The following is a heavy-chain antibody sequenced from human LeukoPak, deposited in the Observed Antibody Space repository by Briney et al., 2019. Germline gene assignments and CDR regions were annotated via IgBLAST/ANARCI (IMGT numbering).Heavy chain of an antibody. D-gene: IGHD2-2*01. J-gene: IGHJ4*02. Sequence: GGSLRLSCAASGFTFSDYYMSWIRQAPGKGLEWVSYISSSGSTIYYADSVKGRFTISRDNAKNSLYLQMNSLRAEDTALYYCARAAGPYTTSRFHYWGQGTLVTVSS. CDR2: ISSSGSTI. CDR1: GFTFSDYY. V-gene: IGHV3-11*01. CDR3: ARAAGPYTTSRFHY.